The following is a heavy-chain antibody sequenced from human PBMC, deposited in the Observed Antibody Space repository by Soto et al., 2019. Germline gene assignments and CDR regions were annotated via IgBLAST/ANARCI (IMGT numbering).Heavy chain of an antibody. J-gene: IGHJ1*01. Sequence: ASGQVCADAACFRFRAYCMHCLRLPPWQGLEWMVVVNPSGVRTKYAQNFPGRVTMTRDTTTTTIYMELSRLRWDDAAIYHCAREENCSGVICYSEYLHRWGQGPLVNLS. CDR2: VNPSGVRT. D-gene: IGHD2-15*01. CDR3: AREENCSGVICYSEYLHR. CDR1: CFRFRAYC. V-gene: IGHV1-46*01.